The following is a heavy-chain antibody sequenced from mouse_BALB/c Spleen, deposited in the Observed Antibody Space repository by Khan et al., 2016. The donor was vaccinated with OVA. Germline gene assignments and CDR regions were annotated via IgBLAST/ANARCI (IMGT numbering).Heavy chain of an antibody. CDR1: GYSITSNYA. CDR3: PRCNYYGYAMDY. D-gene: IGHD1-1*01. J-gene: IGHJ4*01. V-gene: IGHV3-2*02. Sequence: VQLKESGPGLVKPSQSLSLTCTVTGYSITSNYAWNWIRQFPGNKQENMGYISYRGGAHYNPSLTSRISITRATPQNQFFLQLNSVTTEDTATYYFPRCNYYGYAMDYWGQGASITVSS. CDR2: ISYRGGA.